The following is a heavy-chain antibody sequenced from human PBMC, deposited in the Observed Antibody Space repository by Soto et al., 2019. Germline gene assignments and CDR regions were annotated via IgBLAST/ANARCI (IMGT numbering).Heavy chain of an antibody. CDR2: INPDGSST. J-gene: IGHJ6*02. V-gene: IGHV3-74*01. Sequence: GGPLRLSFAPSGFTFSKYWFHWFRQAPGQWLVWVSRINPDGSSTSYADSVKGRFTFSRDNAKNTLHPQMNSLRGEDTAVYFCVRDSFFNHYYSGMDVWGQGTPVTVSS. CDR3: VRDSFFNHYYSGMDV. CDR1: GFTFSKYW.